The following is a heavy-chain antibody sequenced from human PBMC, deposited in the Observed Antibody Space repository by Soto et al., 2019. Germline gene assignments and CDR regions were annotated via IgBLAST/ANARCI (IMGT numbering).Heavy chain of an antibody. CDR1: GDSVSSNSAA. Sequence: SQTLSLTCAISGDSVSSNSAAWNWIRQSPSRGLEWLGRTYYRSKWYNDYAVSVKSRITINPDTSKNQFSLQLNSVTPEDTAVYYCARDSSSRIAAAGGFDYWGQGTLVTVSS. CDR3: ARDSSSRIAAAGGFDY. CDR2: TYYRSKWYN. D-gene: IGHD6-13*01. J-gene: IGHJ4*02. V-gene: IGHV6-1*01.